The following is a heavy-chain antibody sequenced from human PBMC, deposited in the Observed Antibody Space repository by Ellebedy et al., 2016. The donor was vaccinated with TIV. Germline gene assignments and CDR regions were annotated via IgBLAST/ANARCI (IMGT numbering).Heavy chain of an antibody. J-gene: IGHJ4*02. CDR2: IYWDDDK. Sequence: SGPTLVKPTQTLTLTCTFSGFLRSTGGVGVAWIRQPPGKALEWLTLIYWDDDKRYSPSLKIRLTITKDTSKNLVFLTMTNMDPVDTATYYCAHSVNGYFDYWGQGTLVTVPS. CDR1: GFLRSTGGVG. CDR3: AHSVNGYFDY. D-gene: IGHD1-1*01. V-gene: IGHV2-5*02.